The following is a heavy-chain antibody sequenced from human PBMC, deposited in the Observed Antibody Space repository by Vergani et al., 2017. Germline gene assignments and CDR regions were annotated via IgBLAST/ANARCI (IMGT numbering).Heavy chain of an antibody. D-gene: IGHD3-22*01. V-gene: IGHV4-61*02. CDR3: ARSTIDYYDSSGYKNDAFDI. Sequence: QVQLQESGPGLVKPSQTLSLTCTVSGGSISSGSYHWSWIRQPAGKGLEWIGRIYTSGSTNYNPSLKSRVTISVDTSKNQFSLKLSSVTAADTAVYYCARSTIDYYDSSGYKNDAFDIWGQGTMVTVSS. CDR2: IYTSGST. CDR1: GGSISSGSYH. J-gene: IGHJ3*02.